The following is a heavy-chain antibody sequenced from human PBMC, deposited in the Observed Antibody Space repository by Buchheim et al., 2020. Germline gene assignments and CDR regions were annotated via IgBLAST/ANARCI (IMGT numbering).Heavy chain of an antibody. CDR3: ARVPSRAGFDY. CDR1: GFTFDVYG. D-gene: IGHD6-19*01. CDR2: INGNGDST. J-gene: IGHJ4*02. Sequence: EVQLVESGGGVVRPGGSLRLSCAASGFTFDVYGMSWVRQAPGKGPEWVSAINGNGDSTGYADSVKGRFIISRDNAKNYRDLQMNSLRAEDTALYYCARVPSRAGFDYWGQGTL. V-gene: IGHV3-20*04.